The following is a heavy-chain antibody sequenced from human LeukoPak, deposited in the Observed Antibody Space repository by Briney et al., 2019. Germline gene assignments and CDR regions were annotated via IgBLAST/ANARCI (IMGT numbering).Heavy chain of an antibody. CDR2: IANSRSYT. J-gene: IGHJ4*02. V-gene: IGHV3-11*05. Sequence: PGGSLRLSCAASGFTFSDYYMRWVRQAPGGGLEWVSHIANSRSYTNYADYVKGRFTISRDNAKNSLYLQMNSLRAEDTAVYYCARVRAGGYLDYWGQGTLVTVSS. CDR3: ARVRAGGYLDY. D-gene: IGHD6-13*01. CDR1: GFTFSDYY.